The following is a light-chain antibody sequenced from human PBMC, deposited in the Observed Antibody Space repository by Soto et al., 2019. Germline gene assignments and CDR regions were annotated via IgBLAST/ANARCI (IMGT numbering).Light chain of an antibody. J-gene: IGKJ3*01. V-gene: IGKV1-27*01. CDR1: QDIRNF. CDR3: QKYSSVPV. CDR2: AAS. Sequence: DIQMTQSPTSLSASVGDRVTITCRASQDIRNFVAWYQQKPGKAPKLLIYAASTLQSGVPSRFSGSGSGTEFTLTITRLQPEDVATYSCQKYSSVPVFGPGTKLEIK.